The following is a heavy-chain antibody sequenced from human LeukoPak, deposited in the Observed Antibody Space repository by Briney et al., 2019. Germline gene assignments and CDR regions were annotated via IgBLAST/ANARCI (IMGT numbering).Heavy chain of an antibody. CDR2: IYYSGST. Sequence: SETLSLTCTVSGGSISSYYWGWIRQPPGKGLEWIGSIYYSGSTYYNPSLKSRVTISVDTSKNQFSLRLSSVTAADTAVYYCAREVVVVVAATPFGAFDIWGQGTMVTVSS. J-gene: IGHJ3*02. CDR3: AREVVVVVAATPFGAFDI. CDR1: GGSISSYY. D-gene: IGHD2-15*01. V-gene: IGHV4-39*07.